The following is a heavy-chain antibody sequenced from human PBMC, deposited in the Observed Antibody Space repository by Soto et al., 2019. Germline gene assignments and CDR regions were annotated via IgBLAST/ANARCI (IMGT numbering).Heavy chain of an antibody. CDR3: ARVYDFWSGYGYYGMDV. J-gene: IGHJ6*02. Sequence: AVKVSCKASGGTFSSYAISWVRQAPGQGLEWMGGIIPIFGTANYAQKFQGRVTITADESTSTAYMELSSLRSEDTAVYYCARVYDFWSGYGYYGMDVWGQGTTVTVSS. CDR2: IIPIFGTA. D-gene: IGHD3-3*01. CDR1: GGTFSSYA. V-gene: IGHV1-69*13.